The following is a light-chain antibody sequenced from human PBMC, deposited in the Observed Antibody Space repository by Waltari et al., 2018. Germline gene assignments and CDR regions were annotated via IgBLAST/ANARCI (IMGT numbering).Light chain of an antibody. V-gene: IGKV1-39*01. J-gene: IGKJ1*01. CDR3: QQSYNVPT. CDR1: QSISHY. Sequence: IQMTQSPSSLSASVGDRVSITCRASQSISHYLSWYQQKPWKVPKRLIYAASSLQSGVPSRFSGSGSGTDFTLTISSLQPEDFATYYCQQSYNVPTFGPGTKVENK. CDR2: AAS.